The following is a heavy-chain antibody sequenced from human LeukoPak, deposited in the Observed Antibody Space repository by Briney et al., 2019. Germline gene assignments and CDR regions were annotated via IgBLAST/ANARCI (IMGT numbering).Heavy chain of an antibody. Sequence: PSETLSLTCTVSGGSISSSSYYWGWIRQPPGKGLEWIGSIYYSGSTYYNPSLKSRVTISVDTSKNQFSLKLSSVTAADTAVYYCARPKVVAAYNWFDPWGQGTLVTVSS. CDR1: GGSISSSSYY. CDR3: ARPKVVAAYNWFDP. D-gene: IGHD2-15*01. J-gene: IGHJ5*02. V-gene: IGHV4-39*01. CDR2: IYYSGST.